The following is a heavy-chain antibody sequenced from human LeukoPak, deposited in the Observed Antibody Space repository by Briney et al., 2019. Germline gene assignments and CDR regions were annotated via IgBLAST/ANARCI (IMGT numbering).Heavy chain of an antibody. CDR1: GFTFSSYE. V-gene: IGHV3-48*03. CDR3: ARDRYDSSGYRIPDY. CDR2: ISSSGSTI. D-gene: IGHD3-22*01. J-gene: IGHJ4*02. Sequence: GGSLRLSCAASGFTFSSYEMNWVRQAPGKGLEWVSYISSSGSTIYYADSVKGRFTISRDNAKNSLYLQMNSLRAEDTAVYYCARDRYDSSGYRIPDYWGQGTLVTVSS.